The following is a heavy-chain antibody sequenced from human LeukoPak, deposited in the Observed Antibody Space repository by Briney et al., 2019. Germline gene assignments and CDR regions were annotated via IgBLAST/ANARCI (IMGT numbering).Heavy chain of an antibody. V-gene: IGHV3-9*01. J-gene: IGHJ3*01. CDR1: GITFDDYA. D-gene: IGHD3-10*01. CDR3: VKDKGRSGSYYVFDL. Sequence: GGSLRLSCVGSGITFDDYAMHWVRQAPGKGLEWVSGISWNSASIGYADSVKGRFTMSRDNAKNSLYLQMRSLRDEGTALYYCVKDKGRSGSYYVFDLWGQGTMVTVSS. CDR2: ISWNSASI.